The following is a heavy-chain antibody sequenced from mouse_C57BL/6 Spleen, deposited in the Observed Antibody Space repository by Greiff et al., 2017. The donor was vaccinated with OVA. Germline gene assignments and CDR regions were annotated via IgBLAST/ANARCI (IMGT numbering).Heavy chain of an antibody. J-gene: IGHJ3*01. V-gene: IGHV1-61*01. CDR2: IYPSDSET. CDR1: GYTFTSYW. Sequence: QVQLQQPGAELVRPGSSVKLSCKASGYTFTSYWMDWVKQRPGQGLEWIGNIYPSDSETHYNQKFKDKATLTVDKSSITAYMQLSSLTSEDSAVYYCARGDSNPFAYWGQGTLVTVSA. CDR3: ARGDSNPFAY. D-gene: IGHD2-5*01.